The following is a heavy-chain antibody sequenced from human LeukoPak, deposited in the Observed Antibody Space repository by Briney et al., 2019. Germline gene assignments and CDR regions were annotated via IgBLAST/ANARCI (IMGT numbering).Heavy chain of an antibody. J-gene: IGHJ4*02. V-gene: IGHV1-46*01. Sequence: ASVKVSCKASGYTFTSYYMHWVRQAPGQGLEWMGIINPSGGSTSYAQKFQGRVAMTRDTSTSTVYMELSSLRSEDTAVYFCARANQRHCDSTSCYLKLDFWGQGTLLTVSS. D-gene: IGHD2-2*01. CDR3: ARANQRHCDSTSCYLKLDF. CDR1: GYTFTSYY. CDR2: INPSGGST.